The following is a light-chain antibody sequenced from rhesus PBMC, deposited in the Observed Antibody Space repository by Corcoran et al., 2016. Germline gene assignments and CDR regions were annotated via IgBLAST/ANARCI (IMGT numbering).Light chain of an antibody. V-gene: IGKV1-43*02. CDR1: QGISTY. J-gene: IGKJ1*01. CDR2: AAS. CDR3: LQYNSGPWT. Sequence: DIQMTQSPSSLSASVGDRVTITCRASQGISTYLNRYQQKQGKAPKRLIYAASSLESGVPSRFRGSGSGTDFTLTIRSLQPEDVAAYYGLQYNSGPWTFGQGTKVEIK.